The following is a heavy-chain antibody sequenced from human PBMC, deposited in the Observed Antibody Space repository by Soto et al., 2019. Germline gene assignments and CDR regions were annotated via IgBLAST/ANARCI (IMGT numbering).Heavy chain of an antibody. Sequence: EVQLLESGGGLVQPGGSLRLSCAASGFTFSSYAMSWVRQAPRKGLEWVSAISGSGGSTNYADSVKGRFTISRDTSRNTLYLQMNSLRAEDTAVYYCAKDISGVWTKNWFDPWGQGTLVTVSS. CDR3: AKDISGVWTKNWFDP. D-gene: IGHD2-21*02. V-gene: IGHV3-23*01. CDR1: GFTFSSYA. CDR2: ISGSGGST. J-gene: IGHJ5*02.